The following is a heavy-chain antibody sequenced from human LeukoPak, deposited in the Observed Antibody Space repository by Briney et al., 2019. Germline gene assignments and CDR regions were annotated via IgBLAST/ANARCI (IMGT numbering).Heavy chain of an antibody. V-gene: IGHV1-24*01. Sequence: ASVKVSCKVSGYTLTELSMHWVRQAPGKGLEWMGGFDPEDGETIYAQKFQGRVTMTEDTSTDTAYMELSSLRSEDTAVYYCATVRRFGELFDYWGQGTLVTVSS. CDR2: FDPEDGET. D-gene: IGHD3-10*01. CDR3: ATVRRFGELFDY. CDR1: GYTLTELS. J-gene: IGHJ4*02.